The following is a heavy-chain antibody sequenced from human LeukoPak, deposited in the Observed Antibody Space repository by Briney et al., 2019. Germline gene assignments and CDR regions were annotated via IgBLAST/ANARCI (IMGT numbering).Heavy chain of an antibody. CDR3: ARDRRYYDGPYYFDY. V-gene: IGHV3-23*01. CDR2: ISYSAERT. Sequence: GGSLRLSCAASGLTFSSYVMNWVRQAPGKGLEWVAGISYSAERTDYAGSVKGRFTISRDNSKNILYLQMNSLRADDTAVYYCARDRRYYDGPYYFDYWGQGTLVTVSS. J-gene: IGHJ4*02. D-gene: IGHD3-22*01. CDR1: GLTFSSYV.